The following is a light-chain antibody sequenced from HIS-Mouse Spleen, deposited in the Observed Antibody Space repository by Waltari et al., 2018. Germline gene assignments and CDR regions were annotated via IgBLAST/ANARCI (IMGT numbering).Light chain of an antibody. CDR1: SSNIGSNT. Sequence: QSVLTQPPSASGTPGQRVTISCSGSSSNIGSNTVNLYQQLPGTAPKLLIYSNNRRPSGVPDRFSGPKAGTSASRAISGLQSEDEADYDCAAWDESLNGVVFGGGTKLTVL. V-gene: IGLV1-44*01. J-gene: IGLJ2*01. CDR3: AAWDESLNGVV. CDR2: SNN.